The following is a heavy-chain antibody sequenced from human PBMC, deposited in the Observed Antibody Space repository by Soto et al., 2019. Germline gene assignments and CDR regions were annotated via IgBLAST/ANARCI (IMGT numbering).Heavy chain of an antibody. CDR2: IRSKAYGGTT. CDR1: GFTFGDYA. D-gene: IGHD6-13*01. Sequence: GGSLRLSCTASGFTFGDYAMSWVRQAPGKGLEWVGFIRSKAYGGTTEYAATVKGRFTISRDDSKSIAYLQINRLKTADTALYYCTRKYSSSWYFDYWGQGTLVTVSS. V-gene: IGHV3-49*04. J-gene: IGHJ4*02. CDR3: TRKYSSSWYFDY.